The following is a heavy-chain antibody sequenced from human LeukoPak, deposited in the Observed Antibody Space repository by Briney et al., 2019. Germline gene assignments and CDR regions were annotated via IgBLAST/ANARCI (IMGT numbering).Heavy chain of an antibody. V-gene: IGHV1-18*01. J-gene: IGHJ6*03. CDR1: GYTFTSCG. Sequence: ASVKVSCKASGYTFTSCGISWVRQAPGQGLEWMGWISAYNGNTNYAQKLQGRVTMTTDTSTSTGYMELRSLRSDDTAVYYCARDPGLVVRNYYYYMDVWGKGTTVTVSS. CDR2: ISAYNGNT. CDR3: ARDPGLVVRNYYYYMDV. D-gene: IGHD2-2*01.